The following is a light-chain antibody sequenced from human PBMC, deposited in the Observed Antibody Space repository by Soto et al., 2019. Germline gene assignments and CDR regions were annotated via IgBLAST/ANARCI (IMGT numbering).Light chain of an antibody. Sequence: QSALTQPASVSGSPGQSITISCTGTSSDVGGYNYVSWYQQHPGKAPKLMIYEVSNRPSGVSNRFSGSKSGNTASLTISGLQGEDEADYYCSSYTSSSTRVFGTGTKVTV. CDR1: SSDVGGYNY. CDR2: EVS. J-gene: IGLJ1*01. V-gene: IGLV2-14*01. CDR3: SSYTSSSTRV.